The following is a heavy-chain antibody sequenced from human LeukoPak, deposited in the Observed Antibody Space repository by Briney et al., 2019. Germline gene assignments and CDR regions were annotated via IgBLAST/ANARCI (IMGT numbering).Heavy chain of an antibody. V-gene: IGHV3-30-3*01. Sequence: GGSLRLSCAASGFTFSSYAMHWVRQAPGKGLEWVAVISYDGSNKYCADSVKGRFTISRDNSKNTLYLQMNSLRAEDTAVYYCARDPSPEVVVISWFDPWGQGTLVTVSS. J-gene: IGHJ5*02. CDR3: ARDPSPEVVVISWFDP. D-gene: IGHD3-22*01. CDR1: GFTFSSYA. CDR2: ISYDGSNK.